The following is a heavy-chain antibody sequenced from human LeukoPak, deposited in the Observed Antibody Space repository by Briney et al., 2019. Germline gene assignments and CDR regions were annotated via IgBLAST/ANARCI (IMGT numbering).Heavy chain of an antibody. Sequence: PSETLSLTCTVSGGSISSYYWSWIRQPPGKGLEWIGYIYYSGSTNYNPSLKSRVTISVDTSKNQLSLKLSSVTAADTAVYYCARVLFGSFDYWGQGTLVTVSS. D-gene: IGHD2-21*01. V-gene: IGHV4-59*01. CDR1: GGSISSYY. CDR2: IYYSGST. J-gene: IGHJ4*02. CDR3: ARVLFGSFDY.